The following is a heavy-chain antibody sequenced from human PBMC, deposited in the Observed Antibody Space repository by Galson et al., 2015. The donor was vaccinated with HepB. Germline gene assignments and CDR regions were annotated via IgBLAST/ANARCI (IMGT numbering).Heavy chain of an antibody. Sequence: SLRLSCAASGFTFSSYSMNWVRQAPGKGLEWVAVISYDGSNKYYADSVKGRFTISRDNSKNTLYLQMNSLRAEDTAVYYCARGFSGSYFDYWGQGTLVTVSS. CDR3: ARGFSGSYFDY. CDR2: ISYDGSNK. D-gene: IGHD1-26*01. CDR1: GFTFSSYS. V-gene: IGHV3-30*03. J-gene: IGHJ4*02.